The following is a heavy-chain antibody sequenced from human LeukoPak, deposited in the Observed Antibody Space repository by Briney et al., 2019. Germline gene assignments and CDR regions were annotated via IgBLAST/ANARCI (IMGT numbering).Heavy chain of an antibody. CDR1: GGSISSSSYY. Sequence: SETLSLTCTVSGGSISSSSYYRGWIRQPPGKGLEWIGSIYYSGSTYYNPSLKSRVTISVDTSKNQFSLKLSSVTAADTAVYYCARRDWGSSWGYFDYWGQGTLVTVSS. J-gene: IGHJ4*02. V-gene: IGHV4-39*01. D-gene: IGHD6-13*01. CDR3: ARRDWGSSWGYFDY. CDR2: IYYSGST.